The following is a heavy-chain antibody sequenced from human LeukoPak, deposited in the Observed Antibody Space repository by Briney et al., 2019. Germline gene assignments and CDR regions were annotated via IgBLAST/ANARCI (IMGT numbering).Heavy chain of an antibody. D-gene: IGHD5-18*01. CDR2: ISYDGSNK. Sequence: GPLRLSCAASGLTFSSYAMHWVRQAPGKGLEWVAVISYDGSNKYYADSVKGRFTISRDNSKNTLYLQMNSLRAEDTAVYYCARGLQLWLFCFDYWGQGTLVTVSS. V-gene: IGHV3-30*01. J-gene: IGHJ4*02. CDR1: GLTFSSYA. CDR3: ARGLQLWLFCFDY.